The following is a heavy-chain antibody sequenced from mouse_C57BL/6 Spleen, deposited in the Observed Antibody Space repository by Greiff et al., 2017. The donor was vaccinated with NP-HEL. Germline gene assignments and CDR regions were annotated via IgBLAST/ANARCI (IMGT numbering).Heavy chain of an antibody. CDR1: GFNIKDYY. J-gene: IGHJ3*01. CDR2: IDPEDGET. CDR3: ARSGDYGAWFAY. Sequence: EVKLMESGAELVKPGASVKLSCTASGFNIKDYYMHWVKQRTEQGLEWIGRIDPEDGETKYAPKFPGKATITADTSSNTAYLQLSSLTSEDTAVYYCARSGDYGAWFAYWGQGTLVTVSA. V-gene: IGHV14-2*01. D-gene: IGHD2-4*01.